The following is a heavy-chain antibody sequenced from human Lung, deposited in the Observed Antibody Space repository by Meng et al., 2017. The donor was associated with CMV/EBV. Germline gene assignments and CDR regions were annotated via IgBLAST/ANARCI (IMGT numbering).Heavy chain of an antibody. CDR3: ARDRTTGRYFDY. CDR1: GGSISSGYYY. V-gene: IGHV4-30-4*01. J-gene: IGHJ4*02. Sequence: QGQRKESGTGLVKPSQTLSLTLTFSGGSISSGYYYWSCIRQPPGKGLEWNGYNYYSGSTYYNPSLKSRVTISVDTSKNQFSLKLSSVTAADTAVYYCARDRTTGRYFDYWGQGTLVTSPQ. D-gene: IGHD4-11*01. CDR2: NYYSGST.